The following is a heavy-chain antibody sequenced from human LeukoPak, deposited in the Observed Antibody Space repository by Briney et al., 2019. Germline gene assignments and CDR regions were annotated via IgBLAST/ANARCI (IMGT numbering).Heavy chain of an antibody. J-gene: IGHJ5*02. CDR3: AHAGCGGDCYHNWFDP. CDR1: GFSLSTSGVG. CDR2: IYWNDDK. Sequence: SGPTLVNPTQTLTLTCTFSGFSLSTSGVGVGWIRQPPGKALEWLALIYWNDDKRYSPSLKSRLTITKDTSKNQVVLTMTNMDPVDTATYYCAHAGCGGDCYHNWFDPWGQGTLVTVSS. D-gene: IGHD2-21*02. V-gene: IGHV2-5*01.